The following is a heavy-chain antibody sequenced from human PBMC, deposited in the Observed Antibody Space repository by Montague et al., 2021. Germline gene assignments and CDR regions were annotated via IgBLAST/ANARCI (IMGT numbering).Heavy chain of an antibody. V-gene: IGHV4-34*01. CDR2: INYSGST. Sequence: SETLSLTCAVSGGSFGGYYWSWIRQPPGKGLEWIGDINYSGSTTYNPSLKRRVTISLDTSRNQFSLTLTSVTAADTAVYYCARGNGAMEFWGQGTLVTVSS. J-gene: IGHJ4*02. D-gene: IGHD5-18*01. CDR1: GGSFGGYY. CDR3: ARGNGAMEF.